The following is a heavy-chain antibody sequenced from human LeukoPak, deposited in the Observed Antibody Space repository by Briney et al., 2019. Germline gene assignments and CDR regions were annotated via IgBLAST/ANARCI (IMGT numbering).Heavy chain of an antibody. V-gene: IGHV4-4*09. CDR2: IYTSGST. J-gene: IGHJ4*02. CDR3: AREARHYFDY. Sequence: PSETLSLTCTVSGGSISSYYWSWIRQPPGKGLEWIGYIYTSGSTNYNPSLKSRVTISVDTSKNQFSLKLSSVTAADTAVYYCAREARHYFDYWGQGTLVTVSS. CDR1: GGSISSYY.